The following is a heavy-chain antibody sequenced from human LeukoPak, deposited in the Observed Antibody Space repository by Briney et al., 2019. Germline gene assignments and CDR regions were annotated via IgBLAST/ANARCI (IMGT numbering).Heavy chain of an antibody. CDR2: ISYDGSNK. J-gene: IGHJ1*01. CDR1: GFTFSTYG. D-gene: IGHD1-26*01. CDR3: AKASALKEQWELETYFQH. Sequence: PGGSLRLSCAASGFTFSTYGMHWVRKAPGKGLDWVAVISYDGSNKYYADSVKGRFTISRDNSKNTLYLQMNSLRAEDTAVYYCAKASALKEQWELETYFQHWGQGTLVTVSS. V-gene: IGHV3-30*18.